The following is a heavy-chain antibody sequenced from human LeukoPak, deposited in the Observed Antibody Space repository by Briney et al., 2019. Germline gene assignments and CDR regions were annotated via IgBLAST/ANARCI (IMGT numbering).Heavy chain of an antibody. CDR2: INHGGST. J-gene: IGHJ5*02. CDR3: ARDFPYCSSTSCYRPPPNWFDP. D-gene: IGHD2-2*01. V-gene: IGHV4-34*01. Sequence: SETLSLTCAVSGGSFSGHYWNWIRQPPGKGLEWIGEINHGGSTNYNPSLKSRVTISVDTSHNQFSLKLSSVTAADTAVYYCARDFPYCSSTSCYRPPPNWFDPWGQGTLVTVSS. CDR1: GGSFSGHY.